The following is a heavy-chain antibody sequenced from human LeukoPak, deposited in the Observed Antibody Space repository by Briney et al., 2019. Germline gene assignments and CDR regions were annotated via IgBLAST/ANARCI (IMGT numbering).Heavy chain of an antibody. Sequence: GGSLRLSCAASGFTFSDYAMNWVRQAPGKGLEWFSFINSNSRTIYYADSAKGRFTISRDNAKNSLYLQMDSLRAEDTGLYYCARDTWYSNSWLHAFDIWGRGTMVTVSS. V-gene: IGHV3-48*01. D-gene: IGHD6-13*01. CDR1: GFTFSDYA. CDR2: INSNSRTI. J-gene: IGHJ3*02. CDR3: ARDTWYSNSWLHAFDI.